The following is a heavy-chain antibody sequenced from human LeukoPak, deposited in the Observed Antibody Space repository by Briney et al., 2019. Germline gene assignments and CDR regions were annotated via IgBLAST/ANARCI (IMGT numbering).Heavy chain of an antibody. Sequence: GGSLILSCAASGFTFSTYDIHWVRQTTGRGLEWVSAIGTAGDTYYVDSVKGRFTISRENAKNSLYLQMNSLRAGDTAVYYCVRRIVRRGYFDYWGQGALVTVSS. CDR2: IGTAGDT. J-gene: IGHJ4*02. D-gene: IGHD2-15*01. V-gene: IGHV3-13*01. CDR1: GFTFSTYD. CDR3: VRRIVRRGYFDY.